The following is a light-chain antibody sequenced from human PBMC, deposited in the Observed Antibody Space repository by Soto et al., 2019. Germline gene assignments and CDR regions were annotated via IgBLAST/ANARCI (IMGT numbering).Light chain of an antibody. CDR2: EVN. CDR1: SSDVGGYNF. Sequence: QSALTQPASVSGSPGQSITISCTGTSSDVGGYNFVSWYQQYPGTAPKVVIYEVNNRPSGVSDRFSGSKSGNTASLTISGRPAEDEADYFCSSFSASSTLVFGTGTQLTVL. V-gene: IGLV2-14*01. CDR3: SSFSASSTLV. J-gene: IGLJ1*01.